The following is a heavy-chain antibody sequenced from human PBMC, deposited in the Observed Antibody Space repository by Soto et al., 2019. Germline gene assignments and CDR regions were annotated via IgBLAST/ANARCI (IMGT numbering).Heavy chain of an antibody. CDR2: ISYDGSNK. J-gene: IGHJ4*02. Sequence: QVQLVESGGGVVQPGRSLRLSCAASGFTFSSYGMHWVRQAPGKALEWVAVISYDGSNKYYADSVKGRFTISRDNSKNTLYLQMNSLRAEDTAVYYCAQPADSSGYLLVYWGQGTLVTVSS. CDR3: AQPADSSGYLLVY. CDR1: GFTFSSYG. V-gene: IGHV3-30*03. D-gene: IGHD3-22*01.